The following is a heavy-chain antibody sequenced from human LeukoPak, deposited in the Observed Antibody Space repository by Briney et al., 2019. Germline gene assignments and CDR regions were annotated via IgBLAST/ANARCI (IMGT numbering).Heavy chain of an antibody. Sequence: GGSLRLSCVASGLTFSINSMSWVRQAPGQGPEWVSSINANGDSTWYADSVKGRFTIYRDNFKNTLSLQMNSLRAEDTALYHCATNYGDYVNWFDPWGQGTLVIVSS. J-gene: IGHJ5*02. CDR1: GLTFSINS. D-gene: IGHD4-17*01. V-gene: IGHV3-23*01. CDR3: ATNYGDYVNWFDP. CDR2: INANGDST.